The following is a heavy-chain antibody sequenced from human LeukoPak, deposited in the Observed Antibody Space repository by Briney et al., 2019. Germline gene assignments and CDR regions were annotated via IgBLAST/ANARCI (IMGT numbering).Heavy chain of an antibody. J-gene: IGHJ6*02. CDR1: GGSISSGGYS. CDR3: ARGIAVAGTPYYGMDV. V-gene: IGHV4-30-2*01. Sequence: SETLSLTCAVSGGSISSGGYSWSWIRQPPGKGLEWIVYIYHSGSTYYNPSLKSRVTISVDRSKNQFSLKLSSVTAADTAVYYCARGIAVAGTPYYGMDVWGQGTTVTVSS. D-gene: IGHD6-19*01. CDR2: IYHSGST.